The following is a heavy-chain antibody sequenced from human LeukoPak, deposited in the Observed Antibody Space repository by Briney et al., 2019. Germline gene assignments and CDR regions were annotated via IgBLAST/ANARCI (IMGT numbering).Heavy chain of an antibody. CDR2: ISGDGGST. Sequence: PGGSLRLSCAASGFTFDDYAMHWVRQAPGKGLEWVSLISGDGGSTYYADSVKGRFTISRDNSKNSLYLQMNSLRTEDTALYYCAKDISRGMATIFYYYYYGMDVWGQGTTVTVSS. CDR3: AKDISRGMATIFYYYYYGMDV. D-gene: IGHD5-24*01. J-gene: IGHJ6*02. V-gene: IGHV3-43*02. CDR1: GFTFDDYA.